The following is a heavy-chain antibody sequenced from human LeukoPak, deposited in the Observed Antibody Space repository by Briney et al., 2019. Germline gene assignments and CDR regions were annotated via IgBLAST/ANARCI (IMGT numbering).Heavy chain of an antibody. CDR3: ANYDILTGYFCY. V-gene: IGHV4-39*01. Sequence: SETLSLTCTVSGGSISSSSYYWGWIRQRPGKGLEWIGSIYYSGSTYYNPSLKSRVTISVDTSKNQFSLKLSSVTAADTAVYYCANYDILTGYFCYWGQGTLVTVSS. CDR2: IYYSGST. CDR1: GGSISSSSYY. J-gene: IGHJ4*02. D-gene: IGHD3-9*01.